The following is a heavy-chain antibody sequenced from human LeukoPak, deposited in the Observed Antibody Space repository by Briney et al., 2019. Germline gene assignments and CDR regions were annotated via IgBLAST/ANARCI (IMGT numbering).Heavy chain of an antibody. V-gene: IGHV1-2*02. D-gene: IGHD2-21*02. CDR1: GYTFTGYY. CDR2: INPNSGGT. Sequence: ASVKVSCTASGYTFTGYYMHWVRQAPGQGLEWMGWINPNSGGTNYAQKFQGRVTMTRDTSISTAYMELSRLRSDDTAVYYCARHYCGGDCYSWAFDIWGQGTMVTVSS. J-gene: IGHJ3*02. CDR3: ARHYCGGDCYSWAFDI.